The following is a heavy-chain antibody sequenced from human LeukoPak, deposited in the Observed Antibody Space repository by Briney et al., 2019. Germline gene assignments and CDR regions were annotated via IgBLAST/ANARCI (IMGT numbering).Heavy chain of an antibody. CDR2: ISSSSSYI. CDR3: AKDLRRLAAGTFLSHFDY. Sequence: GGSLRLSCAASGFTFSSYSMNRVRQAPGKGLEWVSSISSSSSYIYYADSVKGRFTISRDNAKNSLYLQMNGLRAEDTAVYYCAKDLRRLAAGTFLSHFDYWGQGTLVTVSS. J-gene: IGHJ4*02. CDR1: GFTFSSYS. V-gene: IGHV3-21*01. D-gene: IGHD6-13*01.